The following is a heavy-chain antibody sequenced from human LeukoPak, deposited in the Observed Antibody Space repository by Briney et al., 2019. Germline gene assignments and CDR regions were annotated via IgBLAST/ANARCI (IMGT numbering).Heavy chain of an antibody. CDR3: ARGVAAARYDAFDI. Sequence: PGGSLRLSCAASGFTLSSYSMNWVRQAPGKGLEWVSPFSSSSSHIYYADSVKGRFTISRDNAKNSLYLQMSSLRAEDTAVYYCARGVAAARYDAFDIRGQGTMVTVSS. V-gene: IGHV3-21*01. J-gene: IGHJ3*02. CDR2: FSSSSSHI. D-gene: IGHD6-13*01. CDR1: GFTLSSYS.